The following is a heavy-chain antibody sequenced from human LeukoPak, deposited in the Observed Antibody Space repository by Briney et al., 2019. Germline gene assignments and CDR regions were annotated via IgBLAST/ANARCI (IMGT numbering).Heavy chain of an antibody. CDR2: INSDASST. CDR3: GNLDTPMGY. D-gene: IGHD5-18*01. CDR1: GFTYSNYW. Sequence: PGGSLRLSCAASGFTYSNYWMHWVRQTPGKGLVWVSRINSDASSTSYADSVKGRFTISRDRAKNTLYLQMNGLRADDTAVYYCGNLDTPMGYWGQGTLVTVSS. J-gene: IGHJ4*02. V-gene: IGHV3-74*01.